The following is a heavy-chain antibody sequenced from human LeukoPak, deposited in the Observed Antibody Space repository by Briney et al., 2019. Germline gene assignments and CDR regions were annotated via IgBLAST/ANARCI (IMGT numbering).Heavy chain of an antibody. CDR3: ARDKSGVAVTGPFDY. D-gene: IGHD6-19*01. J-gene: IGHJ4*02. CDR1: GFRFDDYA. Sequence: GGSLRLSCAVSGFRFDDYAMHWVRQAPGKGLEWVSGISWNSGSRDYADSVKGRFTISRDNAKNSLYLQMNSLGGDDTALYYCARDKSGVAVTGPFDYWGQGTLVTVSS. V-gene: IGHV3-9*01. CDR2: ISWNSGSR.